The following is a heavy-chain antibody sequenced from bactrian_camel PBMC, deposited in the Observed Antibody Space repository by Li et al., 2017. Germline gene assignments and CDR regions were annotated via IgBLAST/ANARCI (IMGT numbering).Heavy chain of an antibody. D-gene: IGHD7*01. Sequence: QLVESGGGSVQAGGSLRLSCVVQDNLYRRIPMGWFRQAPGEERVGVASIHTGDKSTEHADSVKDRFTVSWDKSKNTMYLQMDSLKPEDTAKYYCAMAHGGGWAILDILQYIYWGQGTQVTVS. J-gene: IGHJ4*01. CDR1: DNLYRRIP. V-gene: IGHV3S54*01. CDR3: AMAHGGGWAILDILQYIY. CDR2: IHTGDKST.